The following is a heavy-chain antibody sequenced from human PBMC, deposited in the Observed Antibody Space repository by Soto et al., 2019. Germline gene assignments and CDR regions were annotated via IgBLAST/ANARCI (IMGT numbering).Heavy chain of an antibody. V-gene: IGHV4-30-2*01. CDR3: TRGHYRYAMDV. CDR1: GGSISTGVYS. CDR2: INHSGST. J-gene: IGHJ6*02. Sequence: SETLSLTCDVSGGSISTGVYSWNWIRQPPGKGLEWVGYINHSGSTYDNPSLKSRVTMSVNRSKNQFSLNLTSVTAADTAVYFCTRGHYRYAMDVWGQGTTVTVSS.